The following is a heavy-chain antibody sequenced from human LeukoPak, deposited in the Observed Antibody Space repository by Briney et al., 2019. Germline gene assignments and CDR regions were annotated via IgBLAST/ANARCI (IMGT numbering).Heavy chain of an antibody. CDR3: ARGGRYYDSSRSCDY. Sequence: GGSLRLSCAASGFTFSSYAMNWVRQAPGKGLEWVSAISGSGGSTYYADSVTGRFTISRDNSKNTLYLQMNSLRAEDTAVYYCARGGRYYDSSRSCDYWGQGTLATVSS. CDR1: GFTFSSYA. J-gene: IGHJ4*02. CDR2: ISGSGGST. V-gene: IGHV3-23*01. D-gene: IGHD3-22*01.